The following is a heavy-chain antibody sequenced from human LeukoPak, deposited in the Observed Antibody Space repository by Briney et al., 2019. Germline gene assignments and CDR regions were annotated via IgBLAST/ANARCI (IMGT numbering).Heavy chain of an antibody. J-gene: IGHJ5*01. V-gene: IGHV3-7*01. CDR3: AKEGDYPILTYDS. Sequence: GGSLRLSCAASGFTFSSYWMNWLRQAPGKGLEWVANVKQDGSEKYYVDYVKGRFTISRDNAKNSLYLQMNSLRAEDTAVYYCAKEGDYPILTYDSWGQGALVSVSS. D-gene: IGHD4-17*01. CDR1: GFTFSSYW. CDR2: VKQDGSEK.